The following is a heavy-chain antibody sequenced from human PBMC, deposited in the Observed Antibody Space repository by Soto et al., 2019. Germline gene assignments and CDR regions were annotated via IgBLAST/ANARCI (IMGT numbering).Heavy chain of an antibody. CDR2: ISSSSSYI. J-gene: IGHJ6*02. Sequence: PGGSLRLSCAASGFTFSSYSMNWVRQAPGKGLEWVSSISSSSSYIYYADSVKGRFTISRDNAKNSLYLQMNSLRAEDTAVYYCARDLSYDFWSGYYTGDYYYYGMDVWGQGTTVTVSS. D-gene: IGHD3-3*01. CDR1: GFTFSSYS. CDR3: ARDLSYDFWSGYYTGDYYYYGMDV. V-gene: IGHV3-21*01.